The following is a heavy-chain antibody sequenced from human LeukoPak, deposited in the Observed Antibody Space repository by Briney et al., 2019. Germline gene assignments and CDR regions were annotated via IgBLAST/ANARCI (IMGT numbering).Heavy chain of an antibody. D-gene: IGHD3-22*01. CDR2: IRSKAYGGTT. Sequence: PGGSLRLSCTASGFNFGDYAMSWVRQAPGKGLEWVGYIRSKAYGGTTEYAASVKGRFTISRDDSKSIAYLQMNSLKTEDTAVYYCTREYYYDSSGEYYFDCWGQGTLVTVSS. CDR3: TREYYYDSSGEYYFDC. J-gene: IGHJ4*02. CDR1: GFNFGDYA. V-gene: IGHV3-49*04.